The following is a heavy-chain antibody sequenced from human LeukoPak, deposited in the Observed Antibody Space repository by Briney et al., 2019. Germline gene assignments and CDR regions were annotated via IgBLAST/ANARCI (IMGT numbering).Heavy chain of an antibody. J-gene: IGHJ5*02. CDR3: AKVKAGTTIRRINWFDP. Sequence: SVKVSCKASGGTFSSYAISWVRQAPGQGLEWMGGIIPIFGTANYAQKFQGRVTITADESTSTAYMELSSLRAEDTAVYYCAKVKAGTTIRRINWFDPWGQGTLVTVSS. CDR2: IIPIFGTA. CDR1: GGTFSSYA. V-gene: IGHV1-69*13. D-gene: IGHD1-1*01.